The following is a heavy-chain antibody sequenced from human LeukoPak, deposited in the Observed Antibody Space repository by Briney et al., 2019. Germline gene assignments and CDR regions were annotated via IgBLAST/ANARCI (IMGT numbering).Heavy chain of an antibody. V-gene: IGHV4-39*01. CDR2: IRYSGST. CDR1: GGSISSNTYF. Sequence: PSETLSLTCNVSGGSISSNTYFWGWIRRPPGKGLEWIGSIRYSGSTYYNPSLKSRVTISVDTSNNQFSLHLTSLTAADTTVYYCATSDTVSTYNWFDPWGLGTLVTV. CDR3: ATSDTVSTYNWFDP. D-gene: IGHD5/OR15-5a*01. J-gene: IGHJ5*02.